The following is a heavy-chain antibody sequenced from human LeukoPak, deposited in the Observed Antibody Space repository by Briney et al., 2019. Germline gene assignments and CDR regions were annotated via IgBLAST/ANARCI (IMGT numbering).Heavy chain of an antibody. CDR2: IFPADSDT. D-gene: IGHD2-21*02. Sequence: GESLKISCKASGYRFTTYWIGWVRQMPGKGLEWMGIIFPADSDTRYSPSFQGQVTVSADKSITTAYLQWSSLQASDTAMYYCARWVTADRGKKDAFDIWGQGTMVTVSS. CDR1: GYRFTTYW. CDR3: ARWVTADRGKKDAFDI. V-gene: IGHV5-51*01. J-gene: IGHJ3*02.